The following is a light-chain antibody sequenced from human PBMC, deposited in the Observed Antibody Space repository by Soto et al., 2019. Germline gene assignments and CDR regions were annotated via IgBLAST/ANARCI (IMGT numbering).Light chain of an antibody. CDR1: QNVSTS. J-gene: IGKJ1*01. V-gene: IGKV3-15*01. CDR3: QQYNNWWT. Sequence: EIVMTQSPATLSVSPGETATLSCRASQNVSTSLAWYQQKPGQAPRLLISGASTRATGVPARFSGSGSETEFTLTISSLQSEDFAVYYCQQYNNWWTFGQGTKVE. CDR2: GAS.